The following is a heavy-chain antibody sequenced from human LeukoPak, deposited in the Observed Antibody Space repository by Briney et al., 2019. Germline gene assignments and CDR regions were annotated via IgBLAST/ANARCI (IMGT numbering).Heavy chain of an antibody. J-gene: IGHJ3*02. Sequence: SVKVSCKASGGTFSSYAISWVRQAPGQGLEWMGGIIPIFGTANYAQKFQGRVTITADKSTSTAYMELSSLRSEDTAVYYCARDLGSGSYSSAFDIWGQGTMVTVSS. CDR2: IIPIFGTA. V-gene: IGHV1-69*06. D-gene: IGHD1-26*01. CDR1: GGTFSSYA. CDR3: ARDLGSGSYSSAFDI.